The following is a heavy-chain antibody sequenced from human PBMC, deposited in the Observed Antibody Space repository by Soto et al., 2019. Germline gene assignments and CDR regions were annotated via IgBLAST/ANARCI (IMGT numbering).Heavy chain of an antibody. CDR3: AREVDYYYYYGMDV. J-gene: IGHJ6*02. CDR1: GHTFTSYG. CDR2: ISAYNGNT. V-gene: IGHV1-18*01. Sequence: GASVKVSCKASGHTFTSYGISWVRQAPGQGLEWMGWISAYNGNTNYAQKLQGRVTMTTDTSTSTAYMELRSLRSDDTAVYYCAREVDYYYYYGMDVWGQGTTVTVSS.